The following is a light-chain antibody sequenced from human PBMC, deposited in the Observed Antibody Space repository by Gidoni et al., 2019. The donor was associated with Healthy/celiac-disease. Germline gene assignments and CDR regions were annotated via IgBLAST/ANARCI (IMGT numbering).Light chain of an antibody. CDR1: QSVSSN. V-gene: IGKV3-15*01. CDR3: QQYNNWRPLT. Sequence: EIVMTQSPATLSVSPGERATLSCRASQSVSSNLSWYQQKPGQAPRLLIYGASPRATGIPARFSGSGSGTEFTLTSSSLQSEYFAVYYCQQYNNWRPLTFGGGTKVEIK. J-gene: IGKJ4*01. CDR2: GAS.